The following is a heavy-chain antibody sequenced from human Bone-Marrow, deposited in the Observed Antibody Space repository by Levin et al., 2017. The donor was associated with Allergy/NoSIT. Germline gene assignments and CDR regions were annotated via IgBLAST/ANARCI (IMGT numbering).Heavy chain of an antibody. Sequence: SQTLSLTCTVSGGSISSYYWSWIRQSPGRGLEWIGYIYYSGSTYYNPSLKSRVTISVDTSKNHFSLRLSSVTAADTAVYYCARYTTTVVANWFDPWGQGTLVTVSS. J-gene: IGHJ5*02. CDR2: IYYSGST. V-gene: IGHV4-59*01. CDR3: ARYTTTVVANWFDP. CDR1: GGSISSYY. D-gene: IGHD4-17*01.